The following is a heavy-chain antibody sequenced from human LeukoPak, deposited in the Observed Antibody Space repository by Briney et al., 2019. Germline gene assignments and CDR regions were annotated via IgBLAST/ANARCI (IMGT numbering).Heavy chain of an antibody. CDR1: GFTFSSYW. D-gene: IGHD6-19*01. Sequence: GGSLRLSCAASGFTFSSYWMSWVRQAPGKGLEWVANIKQEGSEKYYVDSVKGRFTISRDNAKNSLYLQMNSLRAEDTAVYYCARELAVAGTVYYYYYGMDVWGQGTTVTVSS. CDR2: IKQEGSEK. V-gene: IGHV3-7*01. CDR3: ARELAVAGTVYYYYYGMDV. J-gene: IGHJ6*02.